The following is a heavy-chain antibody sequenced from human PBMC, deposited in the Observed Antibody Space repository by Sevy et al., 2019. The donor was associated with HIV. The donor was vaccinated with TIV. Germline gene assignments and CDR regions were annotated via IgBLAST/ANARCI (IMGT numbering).Heavy chain of an antibody. CDR3: AKDLLGGSYYYGMDV. CDR1: GFTFDDYA. D-gene: IGHD1-26*01. J-gene: IGHJ6*02. Sequence: GGCLRLSCAASGFTFDDYAMHWVRQAPGKGLEWVSGISWNSGSIGYADSVKGRFTISRDNAKNSLYLQMNSLRAEDTALYYCAKDLLGGSYYYGMDVWGQGTTVTVSS. CDR2: ISWNSGSI. V-gene: IGHV3-9*01.